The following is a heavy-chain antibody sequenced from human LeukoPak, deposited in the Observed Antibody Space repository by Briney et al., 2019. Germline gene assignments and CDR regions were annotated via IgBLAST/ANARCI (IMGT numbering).Heavy chain of an antibody. CDR2: IIPILGIA. CDR3: ARDSGRSGPYRHWFDP. D-gene: IGHD3-3*01. Sequence: SVKVSCKASGGTFSSYAISWVRQAPGQGLEWMGRIIPILGIANYAQKFQGRVTITADKSTSTAYMELSSLRSEDTAVYYCARDSGRSGPYRHWFDPWGQGTLVTVSS. V-gene: IGHV1-69*04. CDR1: GGTFSSYA. J-gene: IGHJ5*02.